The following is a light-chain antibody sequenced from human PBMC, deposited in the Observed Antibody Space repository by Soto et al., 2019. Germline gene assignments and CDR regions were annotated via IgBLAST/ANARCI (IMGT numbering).Light chain of an antibody. CDR1: SSNIGRNT. Sequence: QSVVTQSPSASGTPGQRVTISCSGSSSNIGRNTVSWYQQFPGTAPKLLIYSNNQWPSGVPDRFSGSKSGTSASLAISGLQSEDEADYYCAAWDDSIKTWVFGGGTKLTVL. J-gene: IGLJ3*02. V-gene: IGLV1-44*01. CDR2: SNN. CDR3: AAWDDSIKTWV.